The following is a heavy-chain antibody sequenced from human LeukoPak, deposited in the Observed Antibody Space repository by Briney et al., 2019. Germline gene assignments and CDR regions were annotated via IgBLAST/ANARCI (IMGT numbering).Heavy chain of an antibody. CDR1: GYTFIGHY. V-gene: IGHV1-2*06. CDR3: ARIMEYYDFTPRGFDI. CDR2: MNPDSGGT. Sequence: ASVKASCKASGYTFIGHYIHWVRQAPGQGLEWMGRMNPDSGGTNYAQKFQDRVTMNRDTSITTAYMELSRLTSDDTAIYYCARIMEYYDFTPRGFDIWGQGTMVAVSS. J-gene: IGHJ3*02. D-gene: IGHD3/OR15-3a*01.